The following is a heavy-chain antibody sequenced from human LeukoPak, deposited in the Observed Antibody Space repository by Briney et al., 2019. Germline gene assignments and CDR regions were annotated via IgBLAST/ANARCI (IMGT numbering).Heavy chain of an antibody. D-gene: IGHD4-17*01. J-gene: IGHJ4*02. CDR1: GGSISSGDYY. CDR3: AREGDGDYVFN. Sequence: SETLSLTCTVSGGSISSGDYYWSWIRQPPGKGLEWIGYIYYSGSTYYNPSLKSRVTISVDTSKNQFSLKLSSVTAADTAVYYCAREGDGDYVFNWGQGTLVTVSS. CDR2: IYYSGST. V-gene: IGHV4-30-4*08.